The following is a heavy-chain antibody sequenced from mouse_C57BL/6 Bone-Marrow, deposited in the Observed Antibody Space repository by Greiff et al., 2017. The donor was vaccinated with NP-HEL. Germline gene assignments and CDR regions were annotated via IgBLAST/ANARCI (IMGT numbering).Heavy chain of an antibody. Sequence: QVQLQQSGAELVRPGTSVKVSCKASGYAFTNYLIEWVKQRPGQGLEWIGVINPGSGGTNYNEKFKGKATLTADKSSSTAYMQLSSLTSEDSAVYFCARERGNQSLYWYFDVWGTGTTVTVSS. CDR1: GYAFTNYL. CDR2: INPGSGGT. J-gene: IGHJ1*03. D-gene: IGHD2-1*01. CDR3: ARERGNQSLYWYFDV. V-gene: IGHV1-54*01.